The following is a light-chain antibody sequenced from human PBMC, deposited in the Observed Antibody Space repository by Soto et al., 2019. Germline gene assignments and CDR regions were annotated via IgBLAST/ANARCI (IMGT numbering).Light chain of an antibody. V-gene: IGKV3-11*01. CDR1: QSVSSY. J-gene: IGKJ5*01. CDR2: DAT. CDR3: QQRSNWPIT. Sequence: EIVLTQSPATLSLSPGDRATLSCRASQSVSSYLAWYQQKPGQAPRLLIYDATNRATGFPARFSGSRSGTDFTLTISSLEPEDFAVYYCQQRSNWPITFGQGTRLEI.